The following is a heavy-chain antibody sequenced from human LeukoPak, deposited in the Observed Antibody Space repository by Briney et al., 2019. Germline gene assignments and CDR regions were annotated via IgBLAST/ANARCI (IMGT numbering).Heavy chain of an antibody. Sequence: GGSLRLSCAASGFTFSSYSMNWVRQAPGKGLEWVSSISSSSNYIYYADSVKGRFTISRDNAKNSLYLQMNSLRAEDTAVYYCARGTTVTTCWFDPWGQGTLVTVSS. V-gene: IGHV3-21*01. D-gene: IGHD4-17*01. CDR1: GFTFSSYS. CDR2: ISSSSNYI. CDR3: ARGTTVTTCWFDP. J-gene: IGHJ5*02.